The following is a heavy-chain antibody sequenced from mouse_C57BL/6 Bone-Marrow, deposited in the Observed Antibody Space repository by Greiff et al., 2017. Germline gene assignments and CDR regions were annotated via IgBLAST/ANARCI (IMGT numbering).Heavy chain of an antibody. Sequence: VQGVESGPGLVAPSQSLSITCTVSGFSLTSYGVHWVRQPPGKGLEWLVVIWSDGSTTYNSALKSRLSISKDNSKSQVFLKMNSLQTDDTAVYYCARHDGSPHWYFDVWGTGTTVTVSS. V-gene: IGHV2-6-1*01. J-gene: IGHJ1*03. CDR1: GFSLTSYG. CDR2: IWSDGST. D-gene: IGHD2-3*01. CDR3: ARHDGSPHWYFDV.